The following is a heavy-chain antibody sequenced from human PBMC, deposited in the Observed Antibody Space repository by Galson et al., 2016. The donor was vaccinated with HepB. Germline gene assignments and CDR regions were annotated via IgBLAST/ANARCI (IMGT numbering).Heavy chain of an antibody. Sequence: SVKVSCKASGYIFSRYVTHWVRQAPGHSLEWMGWINGGNGNTMYSPNFQGRITITRDTFATTAYLELTSLRLEDTAVYYCARGEEPIAYFDVGRRDLDYWGQGTQVTVSS. CDR2: INGGNGNT. CDR1: GYIFSRYV. V-gene: IGHV1-3*01. J-gene: IGHJ4*02. D-gene: IGHD3-10*02. CDR3: ARGEEPIAYFDVGRRDLDY.